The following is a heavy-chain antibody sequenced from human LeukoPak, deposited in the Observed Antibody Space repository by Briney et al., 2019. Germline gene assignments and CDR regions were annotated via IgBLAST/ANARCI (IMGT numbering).Heavy chain of an antibody. V-gene: IGHV1-2*02. CDR1: GYTFTGYY. CDR2: INPNSGGT. Sequence: ASVKVSCKASGYTFTGYYMHWVRQAPGQGLEWMGWINPNSGGTNYAQKFQGRVTMTRDTSISTAYMELSRLRSDDTAVYYCARRIGGSSSLYYYYMDVWGKGTTVTVSS. J-gene: IGHJ6*03. CDR3: ARRIGGSSSLYYYYMDV. D-gene: IGHD6-6*01.